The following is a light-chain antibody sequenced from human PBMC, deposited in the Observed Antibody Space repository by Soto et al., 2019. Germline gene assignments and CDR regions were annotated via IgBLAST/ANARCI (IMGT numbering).Light chain of an antibody. CDR2: LSY. Sequence: QSVLTQPPSASGTPGQRVTISCSGSTSNIGSYSVTWYVQLPGTAPKVLIVLSYQRPSGVPDRFSGSKSGNSASLAISGLHSEDEADYYCAAWDDSLNGHVFGTGTKLTVL. CDR1: TSNIGSYS. J-gene: IGLJ1*01. CDR3: AAWDDSLNGHV. V-gene: IGLV1-44*01.